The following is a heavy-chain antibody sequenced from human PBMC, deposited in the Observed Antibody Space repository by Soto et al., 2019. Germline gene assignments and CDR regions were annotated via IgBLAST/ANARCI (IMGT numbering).Heavy chain of an antibody. V-gene: IGHV3-23*01. CDR3: AKVEQLVAYYYYYYMDV. J-gene: IGHJ6*03. CDR2: ISGSGGST. D-gene: IGHD6-6*01. CDR1: GFTFSSYA. Sequence: GGSLRLSCAASGFTFSSYAMSWVRQAPGKGLEWVSAISGSGGSTYYADSVKGRFTISRDNSKNTLYLQMNSLRAEDTAVYYCAKVEQLVAYYYYYYMDVWGKGTTVTVSS.